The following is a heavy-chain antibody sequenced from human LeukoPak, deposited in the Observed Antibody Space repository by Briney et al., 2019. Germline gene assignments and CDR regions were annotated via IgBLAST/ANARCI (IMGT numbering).Heavy chain of an antibody. CDR1: GYTFTGHY. J-gene: IGHJ5*02. CDR3: ARASFWESPINWFAP. D-gene: IGHD3-16*01. Sequence: ASVKVSCKASGYTFTGHYIHWVRQAPGQGLEWVGWNNPKNGGSNYAQKFQGRVTMTRDRSISTAYMELNRLTSDDTAVYYCARASFWESPINWFAPWGQGTLVTVSS. CDR2: NNPKNGGS. V-gene: IGHV1-2*02.